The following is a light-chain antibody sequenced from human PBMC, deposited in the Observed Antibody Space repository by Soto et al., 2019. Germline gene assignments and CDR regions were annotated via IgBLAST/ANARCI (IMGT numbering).Light chain of an antibody. V-gene: IGLV2-14*01. CDR3: SSSSSSNTLL. CDR1: SRDVGGYNY. J-gene: IGLJ2*01. CDR2: EVS. Sequence: QSALTQPASVSGSPGQSITISCTGTSRDVGGYNYVSWYQQHPGKAPKLMIYEVSNRPSGVSPRFSGSKSGNTASLTISGLQAEDEADYYCSSSSSSNTLLFGGGTKVTVL.